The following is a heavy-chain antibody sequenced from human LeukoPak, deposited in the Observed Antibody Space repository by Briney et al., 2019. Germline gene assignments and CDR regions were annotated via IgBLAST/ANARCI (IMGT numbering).Heavy chain of an antibody. CDR1: GFTFSSYD. V-gene: IGHV3-13*01. D-gene: IGHD3-10*01. CDR2: IGTAGEI. CDR3: AATYGSGSRGDAFDI. J-gene: IGHJ3*02. Sequence: GGSLRLSCAASGFTFSSYDIHWVRQATGKGLEWVSGIGTAGEIYYPGSVKGRFTISRENAKNSLYLQMNSLRAEDTAVYYCAATYGSGSRGDAFDIWGQGTMVTVSS.